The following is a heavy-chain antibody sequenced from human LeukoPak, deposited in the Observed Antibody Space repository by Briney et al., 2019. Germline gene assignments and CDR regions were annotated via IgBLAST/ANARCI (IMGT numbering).Heavy chain of an antibody. J-gene: IGHJ4*02. CDR3: ARDSIVVVPAARPYYFDY. V-gene: IGHV6-1*01. CDR2: TYYRSKWYN. CDR1: GDSVSSNSAA. D-gene: IGHD2-2*01. Sequence: SQTLSLTCAISGDSVSSNSAAWNWIRQSPSRGLEWLGRTYYRSKWYNDYAVSVKSRITINPDTSKNQFSLQLNSVTPEDTAVYYCARDSIVVVPAARPYYFDYWGQGTLVTVSS.